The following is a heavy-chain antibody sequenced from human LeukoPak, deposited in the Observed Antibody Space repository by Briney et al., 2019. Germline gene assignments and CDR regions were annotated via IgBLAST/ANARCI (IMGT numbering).Heavy chain of an antibody. CDR1: GFTFRSYS. Sequence: GGSLRLSCAASGFTFRSYSMNWVRQAPGKGLEWVSSISSSSSYIYYADSVRGRSTISRDNAKNSLYLQMNSLRAEDTAVYYCAKDLLPYSSGYFDYWGQGTLVTVSS. D-gene: IGHD6-19*01. J-gene: IGHJ4*02. CDR3: AKDLLPYSSGYFDY. CDR2: ISSSSSYI. V-gene: IGHV3-21*01.